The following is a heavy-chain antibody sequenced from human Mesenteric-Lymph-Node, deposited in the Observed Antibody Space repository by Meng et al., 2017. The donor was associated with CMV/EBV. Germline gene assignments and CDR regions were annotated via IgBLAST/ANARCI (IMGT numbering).Heavy chain of an antibody. Sequence: QVQLHQWGAGLLKPSETLSLTCAVYGGSFSGYYWSWIRQPPGKGLEWIGEINHSGSTNYNPSLKSRVTISVDTSKNQFSLKLSSVTAADTAVYYCARHQRWLKSEGGFNYWGQGTLVTASS. CDR1: GGSFSGYY. CDR3: ARHQRWLKSEGGFNY. CDR2: INHSGST. V-gene: IGHV4-34*01. J-gene: IGHJ4*02. D-gene: IGHD4-23*01.